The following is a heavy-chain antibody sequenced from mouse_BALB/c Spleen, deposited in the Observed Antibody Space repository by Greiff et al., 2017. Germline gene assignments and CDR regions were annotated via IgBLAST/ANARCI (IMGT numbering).Heavy chain of an antibody. V-gene: IGHV2-5-1*01. Sequence: VQLQESGPSLVQPSQSLSITCTVSGFSLTSYGVHWVRQSPGKGLEWLGVIWRGGSTDYNAAFMSRLSITKDNSKSQVFFKMNSLQTDDTAMYYCARGYGYDYAMDYWGQGTSVTVSS. D-gene: IGHD1-2*01. J-gene: IGHJ4*01. CDR1: GFSLTSYG. CDR2: IWRGGST. CDR3: ARGYGYDYAMDY.